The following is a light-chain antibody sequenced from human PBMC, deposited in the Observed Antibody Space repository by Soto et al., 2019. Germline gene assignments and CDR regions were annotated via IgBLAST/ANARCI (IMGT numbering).Light chain of an antibody. Sequence: QSVLTQPPSVSGAPGQRVTISCTGSRSNIGAGYDVHWYQQLPGTAPKLLIYGNSNRPSGVPDRFSGSKSGTSASLAITGRQAEDEADYYCQSYDSSLSGFYVFGTGTKLTVL. V-gene: IGLV1-40*01. CDR1: RSNIGAGYD. J-gene: IGLJ1*01. CDR3: QSYDSSLSGFYV. CDR2: GNS.